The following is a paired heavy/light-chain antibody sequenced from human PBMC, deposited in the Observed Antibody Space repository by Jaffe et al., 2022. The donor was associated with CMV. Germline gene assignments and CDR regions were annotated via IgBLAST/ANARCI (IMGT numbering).Heavy chain of an antibody. V-gene: IGHV4-34*02. CDR3: ARGTTTVVTRGFGY. CDR1: GGSFSGYY. Sequence: QVQLQQWGAGLLKPSETLSLTCAVYGGSFSGYYWSWIRQTPQKGLEWIGEVNPTGSTNYNPSLMSRVTISVDTSKNHFSLRLTSVTAADTAVYYCARGTTTVVTRGFGYWGQGTLVTVSS. CDR2: VNPTGST. D-gene: IGHD4-17*01. J-gene: IGHJ4*02.
Light chain of an antibody. CDR1: QSISNY. CDR3: QQTYSVPRT. Sequence: DIQMTQSPSSLSASLGDRVTITCRASQSISNYLSWYQQKPGKAPELLIYKASTLQGEVPSRFTGSGSGTDFTLTISRLQPEDFAIYYCQQTYSVPRTFGQGTKVEV. J-gene: IGKJ1*01. CDR2: KAS. V-gene: IGKV1-39*01.